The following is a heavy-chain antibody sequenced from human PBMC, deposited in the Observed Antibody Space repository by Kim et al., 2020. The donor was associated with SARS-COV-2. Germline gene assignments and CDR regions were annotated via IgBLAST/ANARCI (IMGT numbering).Heavy chain of an antibody. Sequence: GGSLRLSCEASGFTFNSYAMRWFRQAPGRGLEWVSAISGNGGSTYYADSVKGRFTISRDNSKNTLYLQMNSLRAEDTAVYFCEKGRHYSKDVRWFDPWG. CDR1: GFTFNSYA. CDR2: ISGNGGST. V-gene: IGHV3-23*01. D-gene: IGHD4-4*01. CDR3: EKGRHYSKDVRWFDP. J-gene: IGHJ5*02.